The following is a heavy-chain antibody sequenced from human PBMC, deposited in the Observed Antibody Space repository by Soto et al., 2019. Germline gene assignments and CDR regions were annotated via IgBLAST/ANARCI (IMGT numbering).Heavy chain of an antibody. D-gene: IGHD5-18*01. CDR1: GFGFSAYS. V-gene: IGHV3-30-3*01. CDR2: ITHNGNYI. Sequence: GGSLRLSCKASGFGFSAYSMHWVRQAPGKGLEWVAVITHNGNYIQYADFVRGRFTISRDNYKSILYLEMNGLTPEDTALYYCVRVGWGYTYGNGLDGWGQGTTVTVSS. J-gene: IGHJ6*02. CDR3: VRVGWGYTYGNGLDG.